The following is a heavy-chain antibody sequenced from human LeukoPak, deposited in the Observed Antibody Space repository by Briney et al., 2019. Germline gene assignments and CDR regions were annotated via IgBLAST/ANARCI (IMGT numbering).Heavy chain of an antibody. Sequence: ASVTVSFKASVYSFTDYYIHWVRQAPGQGLEGMGWINPDSGGTNYAQKFQGGVTMTRDTSIRTVYMYLSRLRSDDAAIYYCTREVRLGNWFHSWAQGTLVTVSS. CDR3: TREVRLGNWFHS. D-gene: IGHD3-22*01. CDR2: INPDSGGT. J-gene: IGHJ5*01. CDR1: VYSFTDYY. V-gene: IGHV1-2*02.